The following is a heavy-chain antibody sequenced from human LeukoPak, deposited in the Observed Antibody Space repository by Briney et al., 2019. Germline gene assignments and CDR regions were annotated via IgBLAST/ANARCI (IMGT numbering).Heavy chain of an antibody. D-gene: IGHD6-13*01. V-gene: IGHV1-2*02. Sequence: ASVKVSCKASGYTFTGYYMHWVRQAPGQGLEWMGWINPNSGGTNYAQKFQGRVTMTRDTSISTAYMELSRLRSDDTAVYYCARELVAAAYRFDPWGQGTLVTVSS. CDR3: ARELVAAAYRFDP. CDR2: INPNSGGT. J-gene: IGHJ5*02. CDR1: GYTFTGYY.